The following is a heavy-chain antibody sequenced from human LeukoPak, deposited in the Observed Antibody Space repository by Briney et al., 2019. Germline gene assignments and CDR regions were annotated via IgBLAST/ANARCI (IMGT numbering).Heavy chain of an antibody. D-gene: IGHD3-22*01. Sequence: GGSLRLSRAASGFTFSSYGMHWVRQAPGKGLEWVGRISSKTHGGATDYAAPVKGRFIISREDPKNTLYLHMNSLKTEDTAVYYCTHPRDYYDSSGFDYWGQGILVTVSS. CDR3: THPRDYYDSSGFDY. CDR2: ISSKTHGGAT. J-gene: IGHJ4*02. CDR1: GFTFSSYG. V-gene: IGHV3-15*01.